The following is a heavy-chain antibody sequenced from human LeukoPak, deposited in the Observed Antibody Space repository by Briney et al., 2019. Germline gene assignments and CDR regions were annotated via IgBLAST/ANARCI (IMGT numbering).Heavy chain of an antibody. V-gene: IGHV3-48*03. J-gene: IGHJ6*04. CDR3: ARDRIVVVPAARVYYYYGMDV. CDR2: ISSSGSTI. D-gene: IGHD2-2*01. CDR1: GFTFSSYE. Sequence: KPGRSLRLSCAASGFTFSSYEMNWVRQAPGKGLEWVSYISSSGSTIYYADSVKGRFTISRDNAKNSLYLQMNSLRAEDTAVYYCARDRIVVVPAARVYYYYGMDVWGKGTTVTVSS.